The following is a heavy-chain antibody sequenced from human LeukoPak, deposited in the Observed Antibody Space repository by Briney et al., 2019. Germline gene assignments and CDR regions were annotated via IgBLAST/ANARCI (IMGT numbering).Heavy chain of an antibody. Sequence: GGSLRLSCAASGFTFSSSSMNWVRQAPGKGLEWVSSISSSGRYIYFADSMKGRFTISRDNAKNSVSMRMNSLRGEDTAVYYCAKSLTPDRDWFDSWGQGTLVIVSS. V-gene: IGHV3-21*01. CDR3: AKSLTPDRDWFDS. J-gene: IGHJ5*01. CDR1: GFTFSSSS. CDR2: ISSSGRYI. D-gene: IGHD4/OR15-4a*01.